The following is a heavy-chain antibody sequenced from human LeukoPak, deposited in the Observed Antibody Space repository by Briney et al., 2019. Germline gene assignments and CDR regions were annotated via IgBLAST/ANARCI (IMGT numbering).Heavy chain of an antibody. CDR3: ARDVYYYGSGSYDGWFDP. V-gene: IGHV1-46*01. D-gene: IGHD3-10*01. Sequence: GASVKVSCKASGYTFTSYYMHWVRQAPGQGLEWMGIINPSGGSTSYAQKFQGRVTMTRDTSTSTVYMELSSLRSEDTAVYYCARDVYYYGSGSYDGWFDPWGQGTLATVSS. CDR1: GYTFTSYY. J-gene: IGHJ5*02. CDR2: INPSGGST.